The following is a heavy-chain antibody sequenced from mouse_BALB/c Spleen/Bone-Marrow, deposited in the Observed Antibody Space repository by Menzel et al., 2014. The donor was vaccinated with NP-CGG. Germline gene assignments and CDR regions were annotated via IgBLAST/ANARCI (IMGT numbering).Heavy chain of an antibody. D-gene: IGHD2-14*01. Sequence: VQLQQSGAEQVKPGASVKMSCKAFGYTFTTYPIEWMKQNHGKSLEWIGNFHPYNDDTKYNEKFKGKAKLTVEKSSSTVYLELSRLTSDDSAVYYCARGRYGLYYAMTTGVKEPQSPSPQ. CDR2: FHPYNDDT. CDR1: GYTFTTYP. J-gene: IGHJ4*01. V-gene: IGHV1-47*01. CDR3: ARGRYGLYYAMTT.